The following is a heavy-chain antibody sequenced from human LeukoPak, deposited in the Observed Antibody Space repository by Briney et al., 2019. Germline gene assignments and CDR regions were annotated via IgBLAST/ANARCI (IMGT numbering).Heavy chain of an antibody. CDR1: EGTFSSYA. CDR2: IIPILGIA. Sequence: GSSVKVSCKASEGTFSSYAISWVRQAPGQGLEWMGRIIPILGIANYAQKFQGRVTITADKSTSTAYMELSSLRSEDTAVYYCARHIGWYAYFDYWGQGTLVTVSS. V-gene: IGHV1-69*04. J-gene: IGHJ4*02. CDR3: ARHIGWYAYFDY. D-gene: IGHD6-19*01.